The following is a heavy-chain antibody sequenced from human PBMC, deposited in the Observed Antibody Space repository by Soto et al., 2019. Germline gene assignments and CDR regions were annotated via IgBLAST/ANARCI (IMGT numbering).Heavy chain of an antibody. CDR2: ISGSGGST. V-gene: IGHV3-23*01. CDR1: GFTFSSYA. D-gene: IGHD6-19*01. CDR3: AKDPSIAVASDY. J-gene: IGHJ4*02. Sequence: GGSLRLSXAASGFTFSSYAMSWVRQAPGKGLEWVSAISGSGGSTYYADSVKGRFTISRDNSKNTLYLQMNSLRAEDTAVYYCAKDPSIAVASDYWGQGTLVTVSS.